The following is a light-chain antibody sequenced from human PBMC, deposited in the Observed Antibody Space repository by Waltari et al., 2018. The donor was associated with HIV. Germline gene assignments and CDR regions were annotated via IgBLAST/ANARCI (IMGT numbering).Light chain of an antibody. CDR3: AAWDDILSGWV. Sequence: QSVLTQPPSASGTPGQRVTISCSGSSANIGNPVYWYQQLPGTAPKVLIYRDNQRPSGVPDRFSGSRSGTSASLDVSGLRSEDEATYFCAAWDDILSGWVFGGGTKLTVL. V-gene: IGLV1-47*01. CDR2: RDN. CDR1: SANIGNP. J-gene: IGLJ3*02.